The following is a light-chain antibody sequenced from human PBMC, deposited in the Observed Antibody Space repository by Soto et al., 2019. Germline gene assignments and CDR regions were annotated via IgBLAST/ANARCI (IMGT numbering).Light chain of an antibody. V-gene: IGKV3-20*01. CDR3: QQYGNSPWT. J-gene: IGKJ1*01. CDR2: GAS. CDR1: QSVSSSY. Sequence: ASQSVSSSYLAWYQQKPGQAPRLLIYGASSRATGIPDRFSGSGSGTDFTLTISRLDPEDFAVYYCQQYGNSPWTFGQGTKVDI.